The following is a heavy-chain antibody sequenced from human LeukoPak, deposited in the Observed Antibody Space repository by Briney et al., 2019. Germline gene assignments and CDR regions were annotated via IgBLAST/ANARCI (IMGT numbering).Heavy chain of an antibody. Sequence: SQTLSLTCTVSGGSISSGGYYWSWIRQPAGKGLEWIGRIYTSGSTNYNPSLKSRVTISVDTSKNQFSLKLSSVTAADTAVYYCASSDFWSGCCDYWGQGTLVTVSS. CDR3: ASSDFWSGCCDY. J-gene: IGHJ4*02. D-gene: IGHD3-3*01. V-gene: IGHV4-61*02. CDR1: GGSISSGGYY. CDR2: IYTSGST.